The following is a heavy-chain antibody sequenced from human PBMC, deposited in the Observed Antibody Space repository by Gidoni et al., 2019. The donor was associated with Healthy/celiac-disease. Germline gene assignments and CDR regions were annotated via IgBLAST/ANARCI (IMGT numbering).Heavy chain of an antibody. V-gene: IGHV4-59*01. J-gene: IGHJ4*02. CDR1: GDSISSYY. CDR3: ARDYPKLGFDY. CDR2: IYYSGST. Sequence: QVQLQESGPGLVKPAETLSLTCTVSGDSISSYYWSWVRQPPGKGLEWIGYIYYSGSTNYNPSLKSRVTISVDTSKTQFSLKLSSVTAADTAVYYCARDYPKLGFDYWGQGTLVTVSS. D-gene: IGHD7-27*01.